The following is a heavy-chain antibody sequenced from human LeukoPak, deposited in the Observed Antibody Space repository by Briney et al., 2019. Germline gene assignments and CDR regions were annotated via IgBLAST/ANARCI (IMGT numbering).Heavy chain of an antibody. CDR2: INHSGST. CDR3: ARGRSSGWTDY. Sequence: SETLSLTCAVYGGSFSGYYWSWIRQPPGKGLEWIGEINHSGSTNYNPSLKSRVTISVDTSKNQFSLKLSSVTAADTAVYYCARGRSSGWTDYWGQGTPVTVSS. J-gene: IGHJ4*02. CDR1: GGSFSGYY. D-gene: IGHD6-19*01. V-gene: IGHV4-34*01.